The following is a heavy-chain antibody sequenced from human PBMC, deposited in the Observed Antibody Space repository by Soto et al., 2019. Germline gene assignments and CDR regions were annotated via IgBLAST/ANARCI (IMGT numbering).Heavy chain of an antibody. CDR1: GGSISSGDYY. V-gene: IGHV4-30-4*01. CDR3: ARGPVLRYFDWSQGAFDI. J-gene: IGHJ3*02. CDR2: IYYSGST. Sequence: QVQLQESGPGLVKPSQTLSLTCTVSGGSISSGDYYWSWIRQPPGKGLEWIGYIYYSGSTYYNPSLKSRVTISVDTSKNQFSLKLSSVTAADTAVYYCARGPVLRYFDWSQGAFDIWGQGTMVTVSS. D-gene: IGHD3-9*01.